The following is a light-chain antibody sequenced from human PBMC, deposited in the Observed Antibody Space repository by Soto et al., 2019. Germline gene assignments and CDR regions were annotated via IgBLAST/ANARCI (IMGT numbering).Light chain of an antibody. V-gene: IGKV1-33*01. CDR2: DAS. J-gene: IGKJ5*01. CDR3: QQYENLPT. CDR1: QNINNY. Sequence: DIQMTQSPSSLSASVGDRVTITCQASQNINNYLNWDQQKPGRAPKLLIYDASNLEAGVPSRFRGSGSGTDFTLTISRLQPEDIATYYCQQYENLPTFGQGTRLEIK.